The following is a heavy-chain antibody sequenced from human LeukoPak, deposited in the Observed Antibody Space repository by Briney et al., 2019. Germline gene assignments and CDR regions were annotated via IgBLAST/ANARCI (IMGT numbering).Heavy chain of an antibody. CDR2: IYYSGST. Sequence: SETLSLTCTVSGGSISSGDYYWSWIRQPPGKGLEWIGYIYYSGSTYYNPSLRSRVTISVDTSKNQFSLKLSSVTAADAAVYYCARETTGYSSSWADYWGQGTLVTVSS. CDR1: GGSISSGDYY. J-gene: IGHJ4*02. V-gene: IGHV4-30-4*01. D-gene: IGHD6-13*01. CDR3: ARETTGYSSSWADY.